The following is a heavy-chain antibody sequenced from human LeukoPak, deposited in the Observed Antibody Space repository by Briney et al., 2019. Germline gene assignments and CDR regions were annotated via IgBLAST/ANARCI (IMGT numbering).Heavy chain of an antibody. J-gene: IGHJ4*02. CDR3: VRHRAYCDGVCYSQYFDY. D-gene: IGHD2-21*02. CDR2: ISSSGNT. Sequence: SETLSLTCTVSGGSISSGSYYWGWIRQPPGKGLEWVGSISSSGNTNYNPSLKSRVTMSVDTSKNHFSLRLRSVTAADTAVFYCVRHRAYCDGVCYSQYFDYWGQGTLVTVSS. V-gene: IGHV4-39*01. CDR1: GGSISSGSYY.